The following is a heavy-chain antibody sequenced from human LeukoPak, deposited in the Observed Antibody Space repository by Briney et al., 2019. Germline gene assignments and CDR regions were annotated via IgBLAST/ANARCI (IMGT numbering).Heavy chain of an antibody. CDR3: ARAYYYGSGRAPIVQAASYYMDV. J-gene: IGHJ6*03. V-gene: IGHV4-34*01. CDR1: GGSFSGYY. D-gene: IGHD3-10*01. CDR2: INHSGST. Sequence: SETLSLTCAVYGGSFSGYYWSWIRQPPGKGLEWSGEINHSGSTNYNPSLKSRVTISVDTSKNQFSLKLSSVTAADTAVYYCARAYYYGSGRAPIVQAASYYMDVWGKGTTVTVSS.